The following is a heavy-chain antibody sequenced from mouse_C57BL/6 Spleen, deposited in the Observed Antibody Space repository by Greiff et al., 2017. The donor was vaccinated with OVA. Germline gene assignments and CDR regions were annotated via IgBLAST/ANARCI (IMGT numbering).Heavy chain of an antibody. D-gene: IGHD3-2*02. J-gene: IGHJ2*01. CDR3: ARLGSSAYYFDY. CDR1: GYTFTSYW. V-gene: IGHV1-69*01. Sequence: QVQLQQSGAELVMPGASVKLSCKASGYTFTSYWMHWVKQRPGQGLEWIGEIDPSDSYTNYNQKFKGKSTLTVDKSSSTAYMQLSSLTSEDSAVYYCARLGSSAYYFDYWGQGTTLTVSS. CDR2: IDPSDSYT.